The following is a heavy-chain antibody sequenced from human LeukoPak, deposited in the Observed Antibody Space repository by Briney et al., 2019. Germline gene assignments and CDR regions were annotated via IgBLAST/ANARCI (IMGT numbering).Heavy chain of an antibody. J-gene: IGHJ4*02. V-gene: IGHV4-34*01. CDR2: INHSGST. Sequence: SETLSLTCAVYGGSFSGYYWSWIRQPPGKGLEWIGEINHSGSTYYNPSLKSRVTISVDTSKNQFSLKLSSVTAADTAVYYCARDLPAVAGTFDYWGQGTLVTVSS. D-gene: IGHD6-19*01. CDR1: GGSFSGYY. CDR3: ARDLPAVAGTFDY.